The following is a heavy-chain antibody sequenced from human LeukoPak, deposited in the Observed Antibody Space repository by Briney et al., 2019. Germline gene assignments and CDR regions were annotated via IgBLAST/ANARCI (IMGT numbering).Heavy chain of an antibody. CDR2: IYYSGST. J-gene: IGHJ5*02. CDR3: ARDYRENGGDWFDP. CDR1: GGSISSGGYY. D-gene: IGHD3-16*01. V-gene: IGHV4-31*03. Sequence: SQTLSLTCTVSGGSISSGGYYWSWIRQHPGKSLEWIGYIYYSGSTYYNPSLKSRVTISVDTSKNQFSLKLSSVTAADTAVYYCARDYRENGGDWFDPWGQGTLVTVSS.